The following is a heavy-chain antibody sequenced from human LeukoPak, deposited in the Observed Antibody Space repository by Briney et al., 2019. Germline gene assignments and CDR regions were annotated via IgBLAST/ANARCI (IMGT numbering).Heavy chain of an antibody. J-gene: IGHJ4*02. V-gene: IGHV2-70*11. CDR3: ARIRSSGCYFDY. CDR2: IDWDDDK. D-gene: IGHD6-19*01. Sequence: SGPALVKPTQTLTLTCTFSGFSLSTSGMCVGWIRQPPGKALEWLARIDWDDDKYYSTSLKTRLTISKDTSKNQVVLTMTNMDPVDTATYYCARIRSSGCYFDYWGQGTLVTVSS. CDR1: GFSLSTSGMC.